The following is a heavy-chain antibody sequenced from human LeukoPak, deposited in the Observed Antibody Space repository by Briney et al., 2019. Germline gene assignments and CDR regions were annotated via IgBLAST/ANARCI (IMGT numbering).Heavy chain of an antibody. Sequence: SETLSLTCTVSGGDINSYYWSWIRQPAGKGLEWIGRVYTSGTTTYNPSLKSRVTMSVDPSKNQFSLQLNSVTAADTAVYYCARLGAVKFDPWGQGTLVTVSS. CDR2: VYTSGTT. V-gene: IGHV4-4*07. CDR3: ARLGAVKFDP. CDR1: GGDINSYY. D-gene: IGHD6-13*01. J-gene: IGHJ5*02.